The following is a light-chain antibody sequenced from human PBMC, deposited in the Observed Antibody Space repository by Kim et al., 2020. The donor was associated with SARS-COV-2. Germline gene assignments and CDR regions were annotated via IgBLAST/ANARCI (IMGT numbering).Light chain of an antibody. CDR1: RSDIGSNT. Sequence: QSVLTQPPSASATPGQTVTISCSGSRSDIGSNTVSWYQQFPGTTPKLLIYSNVQRPSRVPDRFSGSKSGTSASLAISGLQSEDEADYYCASWDDGLSGWVFGGGTQLTVL. CDR2: SNV. CDR3: ASWDDGLSGWV. V-gene: IGLV1-44*01. J-gene: IGLJ3*02.